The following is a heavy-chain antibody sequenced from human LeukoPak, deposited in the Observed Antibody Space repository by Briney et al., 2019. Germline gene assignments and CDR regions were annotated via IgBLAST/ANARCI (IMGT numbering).Heavy chain of an antibody. D-gene: IGHD5-18*01. CDR3: ARGYSYGLEAYFDY. Sequence: SETLSLTCTVSGGSISSYYWSWIRQPPGKGLEWIGYIYYSGSTNYNPSLKSRVTISVDTSQNQFSLKLSSVTAADTAVYYCARGYSYGLEAYFDYWGQGTLVTVSS. CDR1: GGSISSYY. J-gene: IGHJ4*02. CDR2: IYYSGST. V-gene: IGHV4-59*01.